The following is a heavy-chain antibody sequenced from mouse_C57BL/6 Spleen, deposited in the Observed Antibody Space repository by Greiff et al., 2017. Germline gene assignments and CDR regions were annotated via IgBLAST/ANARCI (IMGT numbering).Heavy chain of an antibody. Sequence: SDAELVKPGASVKISCKVSGYTFTDHTIHWMKQRPEQGLEWIGYIYPRDGSTKYNEKFKGKATLTADKSSSTAYMQLNSLTSEDSAVYFCASLYDYDLAWFAYWGQGTLVTVSA. J-gene: IGHJ3*01. CDR3: ASLYDYDLAWFAY. D-gene: IGHD2-4*01. CDR2: IYPRDGST. V-gene: IGHV1-78*01. CDR1: GYTFTDHT.